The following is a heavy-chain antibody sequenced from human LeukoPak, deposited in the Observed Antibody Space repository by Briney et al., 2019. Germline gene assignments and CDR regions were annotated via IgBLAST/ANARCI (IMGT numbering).Heavy chain of an antibody. V-gene: IGHV4-39*07. CDR2: IYYSGST. D-gene: IGHD4-17*01. CDR1: GGSISSSFSY. CDR3: ARLGHDYGDYYFDY. J-gene: IGHJ4*02. Sequence: SETLSLTCTVSGGSISSSFSYWGWIRQSPGKGLEWIASIYYSGSTYYNPSLQSRVIISVDTSKNQFSLQLSSVTVADTAVYYCARLGHDYGDYYFDYWGQGTLVTVSS.